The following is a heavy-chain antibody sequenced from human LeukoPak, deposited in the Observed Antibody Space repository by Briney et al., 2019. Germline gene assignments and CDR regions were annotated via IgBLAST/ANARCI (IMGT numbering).Heavy chain of an antibody. D-gene: IGHD2-2*01. CDR2: ISAYDGNT. V-gene: IGHV1-18*01. CDR3: ARDGSRIVVVPAAEYYYYYYGMDV. J-gene: IGHJ6*02. CDR1: GYTFTSYG. Sequence: ASVKVSCKASGYTFTSYGISWVRQAPGRGLEWIGWISAYDGNTYYAQKLQGRVAMTTDTSTSTAYMELRSLRSDDTAVYYCARDGSRIVVVPAAEYYYYYYGMDVWGQGTTVTVSS.